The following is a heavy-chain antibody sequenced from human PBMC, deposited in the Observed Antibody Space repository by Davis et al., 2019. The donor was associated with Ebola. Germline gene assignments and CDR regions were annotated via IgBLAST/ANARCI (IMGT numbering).Heavy chain of an antibody. D-gene: IGHD4-17*01. CDR2: NYYSGST. J-gene: IGHJ6*02. CDR3: ARLAVTTGFGYYYGMDV. V-gene: IGHV4-39*01. CDR1: GGSISSSFYY. Sequence: SETLSLTCTVSGGSISSSFYYWGWVRQPPGKGLEWIGSNYYSGSTYYNPSLKSRVTVSVDTSKNQFSLKLRSVTAADTAVYYCARLAVTTGFGYYYGMDVWGQGTTVTVSS.